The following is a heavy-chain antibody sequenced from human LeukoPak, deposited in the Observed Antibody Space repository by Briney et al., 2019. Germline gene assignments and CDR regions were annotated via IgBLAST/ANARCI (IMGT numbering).Heavy chain of an antibody. D-gene: IGHD1-14*01. CDR1: GLIFSTSG. Sequence: GGSLRLSCTASGLIFSTSGFNWVRQAPGKGLEWVASIGPTGSDRYHADPIKGRFTISRDNANYFLYLQMNSLRAEDTAVYYCATETNGRHYDYWGQGTLLTVSS. V-gene: IGHV3-21*06. J-gene: IGHJ4*02. CDR3: ATETNGRHYDY. CDR2: IGPTGSDR.